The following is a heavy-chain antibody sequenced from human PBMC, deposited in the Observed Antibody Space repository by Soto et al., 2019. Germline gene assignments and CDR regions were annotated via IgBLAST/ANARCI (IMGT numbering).Heavy chain of an antibody. CDR3: ARVRTLLRGYYAMDV. CDR2: IYYSGST. D-gene: IGHD3-10*01. V-gene: IGHV4-59*01. CDR1: GGSISSYY. Sequence: QVQLQESGPGLVKPSETLSLTCTVSGGSISSYYWSWIRQPPGKGLEWIGYIYYSGSTNYNPSLKSRVTLSVDTSKHQVSLTLSSVTAADTAVYYCARVRTLLRGYYAMDVWGQGTTVTVSS. J-gene: IGHJ6*02.